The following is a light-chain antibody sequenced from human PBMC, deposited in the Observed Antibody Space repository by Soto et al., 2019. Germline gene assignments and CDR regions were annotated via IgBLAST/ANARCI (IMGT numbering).Light chain of an antibody. J-gene: IGKJ5*01. V-gene: IGKV3D-15*01. CDR3: QRYTSWPIT. Sequence: DMEITQSPGTLSVSTGERATFFCRASQTVGRDYLAWYQHKPGQAPRLLIYGISNRATGIPDRFSGRGSGTECTLTISSVQPEDVAIDYCQRYTSWPITFGQGTRLEIK. CDR1: QTVGRDY. CDR2: GIS.